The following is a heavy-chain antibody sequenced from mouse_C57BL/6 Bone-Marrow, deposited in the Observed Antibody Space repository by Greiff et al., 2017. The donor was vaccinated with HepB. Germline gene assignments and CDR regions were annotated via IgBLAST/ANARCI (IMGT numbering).Heavy chain of an antibody. J-gene: IGHJ1*03. CDR2: ISDGGSYT. CDR1: GFTFSSYA. Sequence: EVQLVESGGGLVKPGGSLKLSCAASGFTFSSYAMSWVRQTPEKRLEWVATISDGGSYTYYPDNVKGRFTISRDNAKNNLYLQMSHLKSEDTAMYYCARDRGYYYGSSYEYFDVWGTGTTVTVSS. V-gene: IGHV5-4*01. CDR3: ARDRGYYYGSSYEYFDV. D-gene: IGHD1-1*01.